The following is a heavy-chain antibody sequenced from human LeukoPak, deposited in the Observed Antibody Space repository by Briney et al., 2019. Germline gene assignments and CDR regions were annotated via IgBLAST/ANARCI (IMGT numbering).Heavy chain of an antibody. J-gene: IGHJ4*02. V-gene: IGHV4-59*11. CDR2: IHYSGST. CDR1: GGSISSLY. D-gene: IGHD6-19*01. CDR3: AGGGQWLAFDY. Sequence: KASETLSLTCTVSGGSISSLYWSWIRQPPGKGLEWIGYIHYSGSTNYNPSLTSRLTISVDTSKNQYSLKLDSVAAAGTAVYYCAGGGQWLAFDYWGQGTLVTVSS.